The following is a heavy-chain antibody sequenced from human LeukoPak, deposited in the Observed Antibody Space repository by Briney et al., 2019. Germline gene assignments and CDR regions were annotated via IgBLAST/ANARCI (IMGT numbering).Heavy chain of an antibody. J-gene: IGHJ5*02. D-gene: IGHD2-15*01. CDR3: ARAYCSGGSCYSSRGMFDP. CDR2: IIPIFGTA. Sequence: ASVKVSCKASGGTFTSYAISWVRQAPGQGLEWMGGIIPIFGTANYAQKFQGRVTITADESTSTAYMELSSLRSEDTAVYYCARAYCSGGSCYSSRGMFDPWGQGTLVTVSS. CDR1: GGTFTSYA. V-gene: IGHV1-69*13.